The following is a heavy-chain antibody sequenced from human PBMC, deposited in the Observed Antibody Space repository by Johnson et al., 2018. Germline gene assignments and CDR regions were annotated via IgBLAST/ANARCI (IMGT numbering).Heavy chain of an antibody. CDR2: ISSSSSYI. CDR3: GGGLLTGYYYYYMDV. V-gene: IGHV3-21*01. CDR1: GFTFSSYS. J-gene: IGHJ6*03. D-gene: IGHD3-9*01. Sequence: EVQLVESGGGLVKPGGSXRLSCAASGFTFSSYSMNWVRQAPGKGLEWVSSISSSSSYIYYAASVKGRFTISRDNAKNSLALQMNSLRAEDTAVYYCGGGLLTGYYYYYMDVWGKGTAVTVSS.